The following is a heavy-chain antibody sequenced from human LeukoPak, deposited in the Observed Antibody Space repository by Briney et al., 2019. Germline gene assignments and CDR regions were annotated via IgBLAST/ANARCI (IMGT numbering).Heavy chain of an antibody. CDR3: ARGGYSSGWEGYAFDI. V-gene: IGHV1-2*04. J-gene: IGHJ3*02. CDR2: INPNSGGT. Sequence: GASVKVSCKASGYTFTGYYMHWVRQAPGQGLEWMGWINPNSGGTNYAQKFQGWVTMTRDTSISTAYMVLSRLRSDDTAVYYCARGGYSSGWEGYAFDIWGQGTMVTVSS. D-gene: IGHD6-19*01. CDR1: GYTFTGYY.